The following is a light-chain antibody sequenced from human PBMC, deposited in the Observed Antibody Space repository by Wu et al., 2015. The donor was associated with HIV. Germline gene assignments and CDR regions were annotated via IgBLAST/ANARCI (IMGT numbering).Light chain of an antibody. CDR2: AAS. CDR1: QSISSTY. CDR3: QQYGSSLLT. Sequence: EIVLTQSPGTLSLSPGERATLSCRASQSISSTYLAWYQQKPGQAPRLLIYAASSRATGVPDRVSGSGSGTDFTLSISRLEPGDFGVYYCQQYGSSLLTFGGGTKVEIK. J-gene: IGKJ4*01. V-gene: IGKV3-20*01.